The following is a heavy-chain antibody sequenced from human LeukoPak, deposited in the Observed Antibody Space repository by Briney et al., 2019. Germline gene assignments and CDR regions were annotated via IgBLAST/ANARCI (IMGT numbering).Heavy chain of an antibody. CDR2: ISGSGVGT. CDR1: GFTFSNCA. J-gene: IGHJ4*02. Sequence: GGSLRLSCAASGFTFSNCALSWVRQAPGMGLEWVSAISGSGVGTNYADSVKGRFTISRDNSKNTLYLQMNSLRDEATAVYYCAKNGRDDHDRYFFDFWGQGTLVTVSS. CDR3: AKNGRDDHDRYFFDF. V-gene: IGHV3-23*01. D-gene: IGHD3-9*01.